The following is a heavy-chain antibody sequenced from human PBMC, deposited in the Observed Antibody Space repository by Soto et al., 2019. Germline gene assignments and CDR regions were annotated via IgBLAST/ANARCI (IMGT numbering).Heavy chain of an antibody. J-gene: IGHJ5*02. CDR3: APVVARVASYA. CDR2: INSDGSST. D-gene: IGHD1-26*01. CDR1: GFTFSSYW. V-gene: IGHV3-74*01. Sequence: EVQLVESGGGLVQPGGSLRLSCAASGFTFSSYWMHWVRQAPGKGLVWVSRINSDGSSTTYADSVKGRFTISRDNAKNTLYLQMNSLRPDDTAVYYCAPVVARVASYAWGQGTLVTVSS.